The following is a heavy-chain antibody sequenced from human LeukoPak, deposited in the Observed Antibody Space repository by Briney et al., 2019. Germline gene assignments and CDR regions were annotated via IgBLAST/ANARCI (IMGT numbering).Heavy chain of an antibody. CDR3: ARDTMTTLHVFGY. CDR1: GFTFSSYW. Sequence: PGGSLRLSCAASGFTFSSYWMSWVRQAPGKGLEWVANIKQDGSEKYYVDSVKGRFTISRDNAKNSLYLQMNSLRAEDTAVYYCARDTMTTLHVFGYWGQGTLVTVSS. V-gene: IGHV3-7*01. D-gene: IGHD5-24*01. CDR2: IKQDGSEK. J-gene: IGHJ4*02.